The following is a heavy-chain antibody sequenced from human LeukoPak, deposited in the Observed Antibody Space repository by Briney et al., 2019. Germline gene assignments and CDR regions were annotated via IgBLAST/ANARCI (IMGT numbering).Heavy chain of an antibody. J-gene: IGHJ4*02. CDR1: GGSISSGGYY. V-gene: IGHV4-30-4*08. D-gene: IGHD4-17*01. CDR3: ARGSTVTTYEFDY. CDR2: IYYSGST. Sequence: PSQTLSLTCTVSGGSISSGGYYWSWIRQHPGKGLEWIGYIYYSGSTYYNPSLKSRVTISVDTSKNQFSLKLSSVTAADTAVYYCARGSTVTTYEFDYWGQGTLVTVSS.